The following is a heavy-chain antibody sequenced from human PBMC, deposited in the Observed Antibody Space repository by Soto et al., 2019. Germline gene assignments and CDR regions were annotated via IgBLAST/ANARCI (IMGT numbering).Heavy chain of an antibody. CDR3: ATQGPISISSSSPYYYYYMDV. D-gene: IGHD3-3*02. J-gene: IGHJ6*03. V-gene: IGHV5-51*01. CDR1: GYSFTSYW. CDR2: IYPGDSDT. Sequence: GESLKICCKGSGYSFTSYWIGWVRQMPGKGLEWMGIIYPGDSDTRYSPSFQGQVTISADKSISTAYLQWSSLKASDTAMYYCATQGPISISSSSPYYYYYMDVWGKGTTVTVSS.